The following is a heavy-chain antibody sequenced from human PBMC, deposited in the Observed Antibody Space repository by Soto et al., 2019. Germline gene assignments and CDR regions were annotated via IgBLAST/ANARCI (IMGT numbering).Heavy chain of an antibody. Sequence: GGSLRLSCAASGLPSSSYSMNGGRQAPGKGLEWVSSISSSSSYIYYADSVKGRFTISRDNAKNSLYLQMNSLRAEDTSVYYCARDRGYSGYSIWGQGTRVTF. CDR3: ARDRGYSGYSI. J-gene: IGHJ3*02. CDR1: GLPSSSYS. D-gene: IGHD5-12*01. CDR2: ISSSSSYI. V-gene: IGHV3-21*04.